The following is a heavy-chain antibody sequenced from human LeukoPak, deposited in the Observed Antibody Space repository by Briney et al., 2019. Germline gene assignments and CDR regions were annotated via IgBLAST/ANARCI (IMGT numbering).Heavy chain of an antibody. CDR2: ISDNGDDT. Sequence: GGSLRLSCAASGFTFSSYAMIWVRQAPGKGLDWVSSISDNGDDTYYADSVKGRFTISRDKSTNTLYLQMNSLRADDTAVYYCAKGYYGNYVAVDYWSQGTLVTVSS. J-gene: IGHJ4*02. CDR1: GFTFSSYA. V-gene: IGHV3-23*01. CDR3: AKGYYGNYVAVDY. D-gene: IGHD4-11*01.